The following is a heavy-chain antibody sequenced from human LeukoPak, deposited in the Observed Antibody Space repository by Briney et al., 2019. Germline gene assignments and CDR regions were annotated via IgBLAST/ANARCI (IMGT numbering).Heavy chain of an antibody. J-gene: IGHJ4*02. CDR2: IYYSGST. D-gene: IGHD5-18*01. CDR1: GGSISSYY. Sequence: SETLSLTCTVSGGSISSYYWGWIRQPPGKGLEWIGSIYYSGSTYYNPSLKSRVTISVDTSKNQFSLKLSSVTAADTAVYYCARTYSYGHTPPYFDYWGQGTLVTVSS. V-gene: IGHV4-39*01. CDR3: ARTYSYGHTPPYFDY.